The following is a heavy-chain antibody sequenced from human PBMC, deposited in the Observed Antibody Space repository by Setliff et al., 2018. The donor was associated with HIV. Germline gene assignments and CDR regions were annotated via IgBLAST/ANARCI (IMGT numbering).Heavy chain of an antibody. CDR1: GGSISRYY. V-gene: IGHV4-4*07. D-gene: IGHD3-10*01. CDR2: IYPSGNI. Sequence: SETLSLTCTVSGGSISRYYWSWIRQPAGKGLEWIGRIYPSGNINYNPSLKSRLTMSIDTSKNQFSLKLSSVTATDTAVYYCARDAGPHYGSGPPLEYWGQGIQVTVSS. J-gene: IGHJ4*02. CDR3: ARDAGPHYGSGPPLEY.